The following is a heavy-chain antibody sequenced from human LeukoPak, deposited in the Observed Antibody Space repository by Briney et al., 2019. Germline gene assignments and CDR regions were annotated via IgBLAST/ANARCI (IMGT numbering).Heavy chain of an antibody. CDR3: ARALGYCSSTSCGPSAEYFQH. V-gene: IGHV1-2*02. Sequence: GSSVTVSCKASGYTFTGYYMHWVRQAPPQGLEWMGWINPNSGDTNYAQKFQGRVTMTRDTSISTAYMELSRLRSDDTAVYYCARALGYCSSTSCGPSAEYFQHWGQGTLVTVSS. CDR2: INPNSGDT. CDR1: GYTFTGYY. J-gene: IGHJ1*01. D-gene: IGHD2-2*01.